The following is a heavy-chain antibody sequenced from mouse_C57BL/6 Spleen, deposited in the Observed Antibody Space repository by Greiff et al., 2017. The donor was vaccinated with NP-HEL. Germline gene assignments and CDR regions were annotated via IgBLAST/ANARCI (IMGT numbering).Heavy chain of an antibody. CDR3: FWDLGDY. CDR1: GYTFTDYE. V-gene: IGHV1-15*01. J-gene: IGHJ2*01. CDR2: IDPETGGT. D-gene: IGHD4-1*01. Sequence: VQVVESGAELVRPGASVTLSCKASGYTFTDYEMHWVKQTPVHGLEWIGAIDPETGGTAYNQKFKGKAILTADKSSSTAYMELRSLTSEDSAVYYCFWDLGDYWGQGTTLTVSS.